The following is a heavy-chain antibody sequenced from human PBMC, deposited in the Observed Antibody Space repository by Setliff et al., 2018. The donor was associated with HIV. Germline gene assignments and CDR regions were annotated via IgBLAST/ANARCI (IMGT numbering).Heavy chain of an antibody. D-gene: IGHD5-18*01. J-gene: IGHJ4*02. CDR1: GGSISSSSYY. CDR3: AREDGITALFDY. V-gene: IGHV4-61*05. Sequence: SETLSLTCTVSGGSISSSSYYWGWIRQPPGKGLEWIGYIYNIGSTNYNPSLRSRVTISLDRSKNQFSLKLSSVTAADTAVYYCAREDGITALFDYRGQGTLVTVSS. CDR2: IYNIGST.